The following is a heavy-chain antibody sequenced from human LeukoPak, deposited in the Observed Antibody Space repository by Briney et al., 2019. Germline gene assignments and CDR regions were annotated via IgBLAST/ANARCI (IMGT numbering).Heavy chain of an antibody. V-gene: IGHV3-48*03. J-gene: IGHJ4*02. CDR2: ISSSDTTI. D-gene: IGHD3-10*02. CDR3: ARMGLVFGGIDY. CDR1: GFTFSSYE. Sequence: GGSLRPSCAASGFTFSSYEMNWVRQAPGKGLEWVSFISSSDTTIYYADSVKGRFTISRDNAKNSLYLQMNSLRAEDTAVYYCARMGLVFGGIDYWGQGTLVTVSS.